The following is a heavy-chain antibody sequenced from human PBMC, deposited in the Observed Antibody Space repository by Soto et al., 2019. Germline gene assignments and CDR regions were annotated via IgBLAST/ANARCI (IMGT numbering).Heavy chain of an antibody. CDR1: GASMNSYH. CDR3: ARDQGVAAAGITWFDP. D-gene: IGHD6-13*01. CDR2: IHSSGST. Sequence: QVQLQASGPGPVKPSETLSLTCTVSGASMNSYHWSWIRQPAGKGLEWIGHIHSSGSTNYNPSLKSRVTMSVDTSKNQFSLRLMSLTAADTAVYHCARDQGVAAAGITWFDPWGQGSLVTVSS. V-gene: IGHV4-4*07. J-gene: IGHJ5*02.